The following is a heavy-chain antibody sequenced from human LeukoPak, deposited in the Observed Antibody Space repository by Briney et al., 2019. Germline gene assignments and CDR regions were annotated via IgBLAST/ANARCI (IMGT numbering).Heavy chain of an antibody. Sequence: SGGSLRLSCAASGFTFSSYAMSWVRQAPGKGLGWVSAISGSGGSTYYADSVKGRFTISRDNSKNTLYLQMNSLRAEDTAVYYCAISYSSSWYAFHFDYWGQGTLVTVSS. CDR1: GFTFSSYA. D-gene: IGHD6-13*01. V-gene: IGHV3-23*01. CDR2: ISGSGGST. J-gene: IGHJ4*02. CDR3: AISYSSSWYAFHFDY.